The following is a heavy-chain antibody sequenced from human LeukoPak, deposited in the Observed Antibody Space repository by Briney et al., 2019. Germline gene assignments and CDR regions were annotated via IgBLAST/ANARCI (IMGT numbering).Heavy chain of an antibody. Sequence: PSETLSLTCTDSGGSISSYYWSWLRQPPGKGLECIGYIYYSGGTNYNPSLRSRVTISVDTSKLHISLKMSSVTAADTAAYYCARHRGGFDLWGQGTMVTVSS. J-gene: IGHJ3*01. D-gene: IGHD2-15*01. V-gene: IGHV4-59*01. CDR1: GGSISSYY. CDR3: ARHRGGFDL. CDR2: IYYSGGT.